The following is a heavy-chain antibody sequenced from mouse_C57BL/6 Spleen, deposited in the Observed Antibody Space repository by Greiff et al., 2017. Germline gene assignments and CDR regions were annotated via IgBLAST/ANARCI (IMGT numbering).Heavy chain of an antibody. CDR2: INPNNGGT. D-gene: IGHD2-5*01. CDR3: ASDYSNSPFAY. J-gene: IGHJ3*01. Sequence: EVQLQQSGPELVKPGASVKISCKASGYTFTDYYMNWVKQSHGKSLEWIGDINPNNGGTSYNQKFKGKATLTVDKSSSTAYMELRSLTSEDSAVYYCASDYSNSPFAYWGQGTLVTVSA. V-gene: IGHV1-26*01. CDR1: GYTFTDYY.